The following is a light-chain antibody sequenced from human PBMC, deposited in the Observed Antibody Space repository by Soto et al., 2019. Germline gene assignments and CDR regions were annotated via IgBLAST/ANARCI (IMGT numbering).Light chain of an antibody. J-gene: IGLJ2*01. Sequence: QSVLTQPPSASGTPGQRITISCSGSSSNIGGYSVNWYQQFPGTAPKLLIYNNNQRPSGVPDRFSGSKFGTSVSLAISGLQSEDEADYYCAAWDDSLNGVVFGGGTKLTVL. CDR1: SSNIGGYS. CDR2: NNN. V-gene: IGLV1-44*01. CDR3: AAWDDSLNGVV.